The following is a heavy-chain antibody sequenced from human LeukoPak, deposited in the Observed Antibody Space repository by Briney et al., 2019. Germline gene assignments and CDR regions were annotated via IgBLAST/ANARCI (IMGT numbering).Heavy chain of an antibody. CDR2: ISWNSGSI. CDR3: AKAGDTAMVTPFDY. D-gene: IGHD5-18*01. J-gene: IGHJ4*02. CDR1: GFTFDDYA. Sequence: GGSLRLSCAASGFTFDDYAMHWVRQAPGKGLEWVSGISWNSGSIGYAVSVKGRFTISRDNAKNSLYLQMNSLRAEDTALYYCAKAGDTAMVTPFDYWGQGTLVTVSS. V-gene: IGHV3-9*01.